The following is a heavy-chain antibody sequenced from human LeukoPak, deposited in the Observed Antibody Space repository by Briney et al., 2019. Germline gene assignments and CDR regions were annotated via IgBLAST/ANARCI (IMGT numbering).Heavy chain of an antibody. CDR1: GYTLTELS. CDR3: ATLPPDQIIAAAGTLYGAFDI. D-gene: IGHD6-13*01. J-gene: IGHJ3*02. CDR2: FDPEDGET. Sequence: ASVKVSCKVSGYTLTELSMHWVRQAPGKGLEWMAGFDPEDGETIYAQKFQGRVTMTEDTSTDTAYMELSSLRSEDTAVYYCATLPPDQIIAAAGTLYGAFDIWGQGTMVTVSS. V-gene: IGHV1-24*01.